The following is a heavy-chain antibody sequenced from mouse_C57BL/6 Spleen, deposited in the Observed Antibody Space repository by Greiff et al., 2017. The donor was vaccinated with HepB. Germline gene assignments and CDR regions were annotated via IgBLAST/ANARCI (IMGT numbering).Heavy chain of an antibody. CDR1: GYTFTSYW. CDR3: ARGYYYALDY. J-gene: IGHJ4*01. CDR2: IYPGSGST. Sequence: QVQLQQPGAELVKPGASVKMSCKASGYTFTSYWITWVKQRPGQGLEWIGDIYPGSGSTNYNEKFKSKATLTVDKSSSAAYMQLSSLTSEDSAVYCCARGYYYALDYWGQGTSVTVSS. V-gene: IGHV1-55*01.